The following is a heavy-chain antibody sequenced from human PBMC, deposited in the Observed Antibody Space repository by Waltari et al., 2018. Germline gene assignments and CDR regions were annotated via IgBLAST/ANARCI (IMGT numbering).Heavy chain of an antibody. CDR3: ARHLYSIDYLELAK. CDR2: ISDSGVIS. D-gene: IGHD3-22*01. CDR1: GFNFISYA. J-gene: IGHJ4*02. Sequence: EEHLLESGGGLAQPGGSLRLSCAASGFNFISYAMSWVRQAPGEGVGVVLGISDSGVISKDAESGKGRFTVSRDNSKNTVFLHLNSLRAEDTAIYYCARHLYSIDYLELAKWGQGTLVTVSS. V-gene: IGHV3-23*01.